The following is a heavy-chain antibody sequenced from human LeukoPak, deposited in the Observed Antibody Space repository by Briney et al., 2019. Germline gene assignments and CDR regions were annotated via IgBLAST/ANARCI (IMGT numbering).Heavy chain of an antibody. D-gene: IGHD6-13*01. CDR3: ARVSPSSGYDY. V-gene: IGHV4-59*01. CDR2: INYSGRT. Sequence: SQTLSLTWSVSGGSISSYCWSCIRQPPGKGLEWIGYINYSGRTNYNPSLKSRVTISVDTSKNQFSLKLSSVTAADTAVYYCARVSPSSGYDYWGQGTLVTVSS. CDR1: GGSISSYC. J-gene: IGHJ4*02.